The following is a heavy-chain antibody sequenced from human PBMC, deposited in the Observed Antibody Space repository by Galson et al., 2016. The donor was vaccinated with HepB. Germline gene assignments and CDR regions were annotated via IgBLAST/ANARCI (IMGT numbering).Heavy chain of an antibody. J-gene: IGHJ4*02. D-gene: IGHD6-19*01. V-gene: IGHV3-23*01. Sequence: SLRLSCAGSGYTFSTYAMTWVRQAPGKGLEWVSIISASAGTTYYADSVKGRFTISRDNSKNTLYLQMNSLSAGDTAVYYCAKDARIPYTSGWYYFYYWGQGTLVTVSS. CDR1: GYTFSTYA. CDR2: ISASAGTT. CDR3: AKDARIPYTSGWYYFYY.